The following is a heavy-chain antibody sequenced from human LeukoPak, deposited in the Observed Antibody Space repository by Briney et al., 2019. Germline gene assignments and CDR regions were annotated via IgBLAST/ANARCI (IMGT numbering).Heavy chain of an antibody. Sequence: PGGSLRLSCAASAFTFSSYTMHWVRQAPGKGLEWVAVISYDGGDKYYADSVKGRFTISRDNSKNTLYLQMNTLRAEDATMYYCARAPSGYYPYFDYWGQGTLVTVSS. D-gene: IGHD3-3*01. CDR3: ARAPSGYYPYFDY. V-gene: IGHV3-30*04. CDR1: AFTFSSYT. CDR2: ISYDGGDK. J-gene: IGHJ4*02.